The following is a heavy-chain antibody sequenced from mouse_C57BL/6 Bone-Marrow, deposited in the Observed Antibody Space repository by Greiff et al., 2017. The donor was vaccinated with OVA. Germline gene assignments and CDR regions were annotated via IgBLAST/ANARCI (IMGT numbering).Heavy chain of an antibody. V-gene: IGHV6-3*01. CDR3: TDYYRFAY. J-gene: IGHJ3*01. CDR2: IRLKSDNYAT. D-gene: IGHD2-1*01. Sequence: EVKLVESGGGLVQPGGSMKLSCVASGFTFSNYWMNWVRQSPEKGLEWVAQIRLKSDNYATHYAESVKGRFTISRDDSKSSVYLQMNNLRAEDTGIYYCTDYYRFAYWGQGTLVTVSA. CDR1: GFTFSNYW.